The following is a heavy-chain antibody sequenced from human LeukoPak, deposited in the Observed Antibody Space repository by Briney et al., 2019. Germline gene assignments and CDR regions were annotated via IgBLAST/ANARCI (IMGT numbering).Heavy chain of an antibody. CDR3: ARGPVFRFLDPVGYFDY. J-gene: IGHJ4*02. D-gene: IGHD3-3*01. Sequence: PGGSLRLSCAASGFTFDDYAMHWVRQAPGKGLEWVSGISWNSGSIGYADSVKGRFTISRDNSKNTPYLQMNSLRAEDTAVYYCARGPVFRFLDPVGYFDYWGQGTLVTVSS. CDR2: ISWNSGSI. CDR1: GFTFDDYA. V-gene: IGHV3-9*01.